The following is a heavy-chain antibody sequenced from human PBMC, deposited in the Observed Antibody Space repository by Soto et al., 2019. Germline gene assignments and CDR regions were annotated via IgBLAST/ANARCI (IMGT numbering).Heavy chain of an antibody. CDR2: VNWNGGST. V-gene: IGHV3-20*04. CDR3: VRGASLNFDY. Sequence: EVQLVESGGGVLRPGGSLRLSCAASGFTFDDYGMSWARQAPGKGLEWVSGVNWNGGSTGYADSVKGRFTISRDNAKNSLYLQMNSLRVDDTAFYYCVRGASLNFDYWGQGTLVNVSS. D-gene: IGHD1-26*01. CDR1: GFTFDDYG. J-gene: IGHJ4*02.